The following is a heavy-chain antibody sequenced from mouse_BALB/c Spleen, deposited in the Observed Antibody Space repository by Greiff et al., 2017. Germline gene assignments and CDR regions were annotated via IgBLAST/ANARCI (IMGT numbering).Heavy chain of an antibody. J-gene: IGHJ4*01. CDR3: ARRGLGLSYAMDY. CDR2: ISDGGSYT. D-gene: IGHD3-1*01. CDR1: GFTFSDYY. Sequence: EVKVEESGGGLVKPGGSLKLSCAASGFTFSDYYMYWVRQTPEKRLEWVATISDGGSYTYYPDSVKGRFTISRDNAKNNLYLQMSSLKSEDTAMYYCARRGLGLSYAMDYWGQGTSVTVSS. V-gene: IGHV5-4*02.